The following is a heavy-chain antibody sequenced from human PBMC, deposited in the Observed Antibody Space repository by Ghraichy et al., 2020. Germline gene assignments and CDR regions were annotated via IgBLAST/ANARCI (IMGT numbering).Heavy chain of an antibody. CDR1: GFTFSSYA. CDR3: AKNKGSGVYAYFDY. V-gene: IGHV3-23*01. J-gene: IGHJ4*02. Sequence: GGSLRLSCAASGFTFSSYAMSWVRQAPGKGLEWVSGVSSNGGSPYFADSVKGRFTISRDNSKNTLYLQMNSLRAEDTAVYYCAKNKGSGVYAYFDYWGRGTLVTVSS. D-gene: IGHD2-8*01. CDR2: VSSNGGSP.